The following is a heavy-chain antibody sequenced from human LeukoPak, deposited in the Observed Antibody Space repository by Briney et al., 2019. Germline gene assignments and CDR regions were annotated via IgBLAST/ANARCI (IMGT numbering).Heavy chain of an antibody. Sequence: GGSLRLSCAASGFTFDDYGMSWVRQAPGKGLEWVSGINWNGGSTLYADSVQGRFTISRDNSKNTLYLQMNSLRAEDTAVYYCAKDMIAAADILYFQHWGQGTLVTVSS. V-gene: IGHV3-20*04. CDR2: INWNGGST. CDR3: AKDMIAAADILYFQH. D-gene: IGHD6-13*01. J-gene: IGHJ1*01. CDR1: GFTFDDYG.